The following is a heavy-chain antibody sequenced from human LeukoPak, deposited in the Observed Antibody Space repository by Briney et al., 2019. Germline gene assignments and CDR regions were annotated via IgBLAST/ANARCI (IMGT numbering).Heavy chain of an antibody. V-gene: IGHV3-33*01. CDR3: ARDIGTYSSSSGFDY. Sequence: XGMHXXRQAPGKGXEWVAXXWYDGSNKYYADSVKGRFTISRDNSKNTLYLQMNSLRAEDTAVYYCARDIGTYSSSSGFDYWGQGTLVTVSS. D-gene: IGHD6-6*01. CDR1: XG. CDR2: XWYDGSNK. J-gene: IGHJ4*02.